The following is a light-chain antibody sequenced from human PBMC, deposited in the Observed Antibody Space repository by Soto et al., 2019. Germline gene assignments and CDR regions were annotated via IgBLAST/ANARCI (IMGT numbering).Light chain of an antibody. CDR3: QQRSNWPLT. CDR1: QSVSSSY. J-gene: IGKJ4*01. CDR2: DAS. Sequence: EIVMTQSPATLSVSPGERATLSCRASQSVSSSYLAWYQQKPGQAPRLLIYDASNRATGIPARFSGSGSGTDFTLTISSLEPEDFAVYYCQQRSNWPLTFGGGTKV. V-gene: IGKV3D-20*02.